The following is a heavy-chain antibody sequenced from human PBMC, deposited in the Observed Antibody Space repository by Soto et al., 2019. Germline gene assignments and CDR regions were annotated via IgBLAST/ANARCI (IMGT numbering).Heavy chain of an antibody. CDR2: IIPILGIA. J-gene: IGHJ4*02. CDR1: GGTFSSYT. Sequence: GASVKVSCKASGGTFSSYTIIWVRQAPGQGLEWMGRIIPILGIANYAQKFQGRVTITADKSTSTAYMELSSLRSEDTAVYYCARAHPYYYGSNYWGQGTLVTVSS. CDR3: ARAHPYYYGSNY. V-gene: IGHV1-69*02. D-gene: IGHD3-10*01.